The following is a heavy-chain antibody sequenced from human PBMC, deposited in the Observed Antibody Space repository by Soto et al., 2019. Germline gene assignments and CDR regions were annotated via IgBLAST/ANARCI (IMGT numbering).Heavy chain of an antibody. V-gene: IGHV4-34*01. D-gene: IGHD3-9*01. J-gene: IGHJ4*02. CDR2: INHSGST. CDR3: ARGSLGYDILTGYYNGRRRYYYFDY. Sequence: QVQLQQWGAGLLKPSETLSLTCAVYGGSFSGYYWSWIRQPPGKGLEWIGEINHSGSTNYNPSLKSRVTISVDTSKNQFSLKLSSVTAADTAVYYCARGSLGYDILTGYYNGRRRYYYFDYWGQGTLVTVSS. CDR1: GGSFSGYY.